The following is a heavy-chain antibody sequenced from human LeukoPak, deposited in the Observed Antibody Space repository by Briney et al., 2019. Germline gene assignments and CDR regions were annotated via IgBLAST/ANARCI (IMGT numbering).Heavy chain of an antibody. CDR1: GGSISSGDYY. J-gene: IGHJ3*02. D-gene: IGHD1-26*01. CDR3: ARCLGFGDAFDI. V-gene: IGHV4-30-4*08. CDR2: IYYSGST. Sequence: SETLSLTCTVSGGSISSGDYYWSWIRQPPGKGLEWIGYIYYSGSTYYNPSLKSRVTISVDTSKNQFSLKLSSVTAADTAVHYCARCLGFGDAFDIWGQGTMVTVSS.